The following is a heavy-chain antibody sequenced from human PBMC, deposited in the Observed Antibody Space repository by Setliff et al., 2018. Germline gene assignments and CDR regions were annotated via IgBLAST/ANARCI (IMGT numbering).Heavy chain of an antibody. CDR3: ARSMGDYGDYIEDAFDI. J-gene: IGHJ3*02. V-gene: IGHV4-31*03. CDR2: IYNSGNT. D-gene: IGHD4-17*01. Sequence: TLSLTCTVSGGSISSGTYYWNWVRQHPGKGLEWIGNIYNSGNTHYNPSLKSRVTISVDTSKNQLSLKLSSVTAADTAVYYCARSMGDYGDYIEDAFDIWGQGAMVTVS. CDR1: GGSISSGTYY.